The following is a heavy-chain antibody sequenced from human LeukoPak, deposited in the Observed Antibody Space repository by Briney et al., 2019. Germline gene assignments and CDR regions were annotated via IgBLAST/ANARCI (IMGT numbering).Heavy chain of an antibody. D-gene: IGHD2-15*01. CDR3: ARRLCSGGSCYLDY. V-gene: IGHV3-48*01. CDR2: ISSGSSSI. CDR1: GFSFSSYS. J-gene: IGHJ4*03. Sequence: PGGSLRPSCVASGFSFSSYSMNWVRQAPGKGLEWVSYISSGSSSIYYADSVKGRFTISRDNAKNSLYLQMNSLRGEDTALYYCARRLCSGGSCYLDYWGQGTLVTVSS.